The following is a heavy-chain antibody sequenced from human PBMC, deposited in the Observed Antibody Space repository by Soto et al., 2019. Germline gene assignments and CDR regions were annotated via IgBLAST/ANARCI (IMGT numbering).Heavy chain of an antibody. J-gene: IGHJ5*02. D-gene: IGHD6-19*01. CDR1: GFSLRTSGVG. V-gene: IGHV2-5*01. CDR3: AKSGSSGWYGWFDP. CDR2: IYWNDDK. Sequence: SGPTLVNPTQTLTLTCIFSGFSLRTSGVGVGWIRQPPGKALGWLGFIYWNDDKRYSPSLKSRLTITKDTSKNQVVLTMTNMDPVDTATYYCAKSGSSGWYGWFDPWGQGTLVTVSS.